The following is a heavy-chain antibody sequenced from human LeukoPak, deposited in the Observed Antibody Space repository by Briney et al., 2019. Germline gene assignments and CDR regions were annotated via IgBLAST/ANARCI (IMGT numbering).Heavy chain of an antibody. D-gene: IGHD3-10*01. CDR3: ARGSITMVRGPHPTDY. V-gene: IGHV1-69*04. CDR2: IIPILGIA. CDR1: GGTFSSYA. J-gene: IGHJ4*02. Sequence: ASVKVSCKASGGTFSSYAISWVRQAPGQGLEWMGRIIPILGIANYAQKFQGRVTITADKSTSTAYMELSSLRSEDTAVYYCARGSITMVRGPHPTDYWGQGTLVTVSS.